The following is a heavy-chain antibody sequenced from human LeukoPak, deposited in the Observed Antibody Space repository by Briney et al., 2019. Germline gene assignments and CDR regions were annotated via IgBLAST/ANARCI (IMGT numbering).Heavy chain of an antibody. CDR1: GFTFSGYS. CDR3: AREYSSSSGRAFDI. D-gene: IGHD6-6*01. V-gene: IGHV3-48*02. J-gene: IGHJ3*02. CDR2: ISSSSSTI. Sequence: PGGSLRLSCAASGFTFSGYSMKWVRRAPGKGLEWISYISSSSSTIYYADSVKGRFTISRDNAKNSLYLQMNSLRDEDTAVYYCAREYSSSSGRAFDIWGQGTMVTVSS.